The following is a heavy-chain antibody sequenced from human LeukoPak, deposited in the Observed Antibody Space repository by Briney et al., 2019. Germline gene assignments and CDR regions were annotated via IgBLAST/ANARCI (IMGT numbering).Heavy chain of an antibody. CDR3: ARDPCSGNYGNYYYYYMDV. CDR2: ITSSGAYI. CDR1: GFTFNYYN. V-gene: IGHV3-21*01. D-gene: IGHD3-22*01. Sequence: PGGSLRLSCAASGFTFNYYNMNWVRQAPGKALEWVSSITSSGAYIFYADSVRGRFTISRDNAKDSLYLQMNSLGAEDTAVYYCARDPCSGNYGNYYYYYMDVWGKGTTVTISS. J-gene: IGHJ6*03.